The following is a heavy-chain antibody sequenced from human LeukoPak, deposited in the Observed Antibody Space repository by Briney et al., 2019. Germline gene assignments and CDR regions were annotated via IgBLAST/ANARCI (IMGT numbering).Heavy chain of an antibody. D-gene: IGHD6-19*01. J-gene: IGHJ4*02. V-gene: IGHV3-9*01. CDR3: AKEYVEYSSGWYYFDY. CDR2: VSWNSGSI. CDR1: GFTFADYA. Sequence: GGSLRFSCAASGFTFADYAMHWVRQARGKGLEWVSGVSWNSGSIGYADSVKGRFTISRDSAKNSLYLQMNSLRAEDTALYYCAKEYVEYSSGWYYFDYWGQGTLVTVSS.